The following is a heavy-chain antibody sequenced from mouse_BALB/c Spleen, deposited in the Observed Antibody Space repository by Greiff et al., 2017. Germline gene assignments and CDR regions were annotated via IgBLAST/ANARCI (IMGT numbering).Heavy chain of an antibody. CDR1: GFSLTSYG. D-gene: IGHD2-4*01. J-gene: IGHJ2*01. CDR2: IWSGGST. CDR3: ARPDYDNGGFDY. V-gene: IGHV2-2*02. Sequence: VKLVESGPGLVQPSQSLSITCTVSGFSLTSYGVHWVRQSPGKGLEWLGVIWSGGSTDYNAAFISRLSISKDNSKSQVFFKMNSLQANDTAIYYCARPDYDNGGFDYWGQGTTLTVSS.